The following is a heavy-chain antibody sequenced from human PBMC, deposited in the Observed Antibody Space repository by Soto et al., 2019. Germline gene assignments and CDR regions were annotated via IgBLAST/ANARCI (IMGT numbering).Heavy chain of an antibody. CDR3: ARDNYDYGDYALGYY. J-gene: IGHJ4*02. CDR2: IIPIFGKA. CDR1: GGTFSSYA. Sequence: ASVKVSCKASGGTFSSYAISWVRQAPGQGLEWMGGIIPIFGKANYAQKFQGRVTITADESTSTAYMELTSLRSEETAVYYCARDNYDYGDYALGYYWGQGTLVTVSS. V-gene: IGHV1-69*13. D-gene: IGHD4-17*01.